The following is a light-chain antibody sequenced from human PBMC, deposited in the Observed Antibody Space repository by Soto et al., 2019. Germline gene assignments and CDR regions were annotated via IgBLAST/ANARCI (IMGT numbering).Light chain of an antibody. CDR2: GAS. Sequence: ESVDPRSRRIMSMSPGERATLSCRASQSVGRNYLAWFQQKSGQAPRLVIYGASSRAAGIPDRLSGSGSGTDFTLTISRLEPEDFAVYYCQQYATSPITFGQGTRLEIK. CDR3: QQYATSPIT. CDR1: QSVGRNY. V-gene: IGKV3-20*01. J-gene: IGKJ5*01.